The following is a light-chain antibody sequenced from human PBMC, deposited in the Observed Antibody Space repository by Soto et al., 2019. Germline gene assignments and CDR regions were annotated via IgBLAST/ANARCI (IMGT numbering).Light chain of an antibody. V-gene: IGKV3-11*01. CDR3: QQYGSLGT. Sequence: SVLTQSRSTLSLSPGERATLSCRASQSVGTYLAWYQQKPGQAPRLLIYDASNRAAGVPARFSGSGSGTDFTLTISRLEPEDFAVYYCQQYGSLGTFGQGTKVDIK. J-gene: IGKJ1*01. CDR2: DAS. CDR1: QSVGTY.